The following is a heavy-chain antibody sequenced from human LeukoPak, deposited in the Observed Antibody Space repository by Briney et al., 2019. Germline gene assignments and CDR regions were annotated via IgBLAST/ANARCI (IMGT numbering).Heavy chain of an antibody. Sequence: SVKVSCKASGGTFSSYAISRVRQAPGQGLEWMGGIIPIFGTANYAQKFQGRVTITTDESTSTAYMELSSLRSEDTAVYYCARGPGDSSGYWGYNWFDPWGQGTLVTASS. CDR2: IIPIFGTA. D-gene: IGHD3-22*01. V-gene: IGHV1-69*05. CDR3: ARGPGDSSGYWGYNWFDP. J-gene: IGHJ5*02. CDR1: GGTFSSYA.